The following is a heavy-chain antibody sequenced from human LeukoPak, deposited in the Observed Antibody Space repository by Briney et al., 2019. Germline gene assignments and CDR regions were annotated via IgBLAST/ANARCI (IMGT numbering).Heavy chain of an antibody. D-gene: IGHD6-13*01. Sequence: SETLSLTCAVYGGSFSGYYWSWIRQPPGKGLEWIGEINHSGSTNYNPSLKSRVTISVDTSKNQFSLQVNSVTPEDTAVYYCVRTQREAGASWARGTLVTVSS. J-gene: IGHJ5*02. CDR2: INHSGST. V-gene: IGHV4-34*01. CDR1: GGSFSGYY. CDR3: VRTQREAGAS.